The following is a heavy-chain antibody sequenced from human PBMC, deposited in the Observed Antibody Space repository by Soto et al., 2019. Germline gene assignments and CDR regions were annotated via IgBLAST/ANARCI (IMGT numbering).Heavy chain of an antibody. Sequence: QVQLVQTGAEVKKPGASVKVSCKASGYTFTSYAMHWVRQAPGQRLEWMGWINAGNGNTKYSQKFQGRVTITRDTSASTAYMELSSLRSEDTAVYYCARGLNGYLYYFDYWGPGTLVTVSS. CDR2: INAGNGNT. CDR3: ARGLNGYLYYFDY. D-gene: IGHD5-18*01. CDR1: GYTFTSYA. J-gene: IGHJ4*02. V-gene: IGHV1-3*01.